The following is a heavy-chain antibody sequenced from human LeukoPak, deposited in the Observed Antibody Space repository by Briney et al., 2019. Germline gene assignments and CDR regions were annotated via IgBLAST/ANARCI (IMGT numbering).Heavy chain of an antibody. CDR2: IYTSGST. Sequence: PSETLSLTCTVSGGSISTYYWSWIRQPASKGLKWIGRIYTSGSTNYNPSLKSRVTMSVDTSKNQFSLKLTSVTAADTAVYYCARDLIAVAGTEAFDIWGQGTMVTVSS. CDR3: ARDLIAVAGTEAFDI. D-gene: IGHD6-19*01. V-gene: IGHV4-4*07. CDR1: GGSISTYY. J-gene: IGHJ3*02.